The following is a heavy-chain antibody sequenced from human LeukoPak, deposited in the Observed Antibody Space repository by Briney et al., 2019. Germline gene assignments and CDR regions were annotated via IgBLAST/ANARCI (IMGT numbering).Heavy chain of an antibody. CDR2: ISGSGGST. CDR3: ANSITMTGLFDF. CDR1: GFTFSSYA. J-gene: IGHJ4*02. V-gene: IGHV3-23*01. D-gene: IGHD3-9*01. Sequence: GGSLRLSCAVSGFTFSSYAMNWVRQAPGKGLEWVSAISGSGGSTYYADPVKGRFTISRDNSKNTLFLQVSSLRADDTAVYYCANSITMTGLFDFWGQGTLVTVSA.